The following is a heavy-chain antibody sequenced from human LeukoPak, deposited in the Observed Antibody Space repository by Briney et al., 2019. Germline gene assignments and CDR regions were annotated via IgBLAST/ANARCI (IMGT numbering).Heavy chain of an antibody. CDR2: IYYSGTT. CDR1: GGSISSYY. Sequence: SETLSLTCTVSGGSISSYYWSWIRQPPGKGLEWIGYIYYSGTTNYNPSLRSRVTVSVDTSKNQFSLKLSSVTAADTAVYYCARGVYIAAAQYGYWGQGTLVTVSS. V-gene: IGHV4-59*01. D-gene: IGHD6-13*01. CDR3: ARGVYIAAAQYGY. J-gene: IGHJ4*02.